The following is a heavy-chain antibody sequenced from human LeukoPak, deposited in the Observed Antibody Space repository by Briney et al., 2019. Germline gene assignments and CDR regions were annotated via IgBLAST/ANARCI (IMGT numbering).Heavy chain of an antibody. Sequence: SVKVSCKASGGTFSSYAISWVRQAPGQGLEWMGGIIPIFGTANYAQKFQGRVTITADESTSTAYMELRSLRSDDTAVYYCAAGYSSSWTKNYFDYWGQGTLVTVSS. CDR1: GGTFSSYA. J-gene: IGHJ4*02. D-gene: IGHD6-13*01. V-gene: IGHV1-69*13. CDR2: IIPIFGTA. CDR3: AAGYSSSWTKNYFDY.